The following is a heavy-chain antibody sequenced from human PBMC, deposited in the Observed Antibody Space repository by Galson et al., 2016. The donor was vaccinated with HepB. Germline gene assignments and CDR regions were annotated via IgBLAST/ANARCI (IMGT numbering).Heavy chain of an antibody. CDR3: VHEGYSEGGSGPRED. J-gene: IGHJ4*02. CDR2: IYWNDEE. V-gene: IGHV2-5*01. Sequence: PALVKPTQTLTLTCTFSGSSLRNLGVGVGWVRQPPGKALEWLALIYWNDEERYSPSLRSTLTITKDTSRNQVVLTMTNMDPVDTATYYCVHEGYSEGGSGPREDGGKGTGGTVSS. CDR1: GSSLRNLGVG. D-gene: IGHD2-21*01.